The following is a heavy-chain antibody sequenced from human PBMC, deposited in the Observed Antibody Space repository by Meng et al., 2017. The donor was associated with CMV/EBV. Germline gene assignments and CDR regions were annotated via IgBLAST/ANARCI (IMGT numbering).Heavy chain of an antibody. CDR2: IIPIFGTA. CDR1: GGTFSSYA. V-gene: IGHV1-69*05. CDR3: AADYGDYSDY. D-gene: IGHD4-17*01. Sequence: SVKVSCKASGGTFSSYAISWVRQAPGQGLEWMGGIIPIFGTANYAQKFQGRVAITTDESTSTAYMELSSLRSEDTAVYYCAADYGDYSDYWGQGTLVTVSS. J-gene: IGHJ4*02.